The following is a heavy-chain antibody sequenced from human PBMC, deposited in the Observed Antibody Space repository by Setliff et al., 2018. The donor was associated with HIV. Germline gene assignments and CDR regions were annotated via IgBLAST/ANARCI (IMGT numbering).Heavy chain of an antibody. CDR1: GGSISSGSYY. V-gene: IGHV4-61*02. J-gene: IGHJ5*02. Sequence: PSETLSLTCTVSGGSISSGSYYWSWIRQPAGKGLEWIGRIYTSGSTNYNPSLKSRVTISVDTSKNQFSLKLSSVTAADTAVYYCARGSRQWLVHGNWFDPWGQGTLVTVSS. CDR2: IYTSGST. D-gene: IGHD6-19*01. CDR3: ARGSRQWLVHGNWFDP.